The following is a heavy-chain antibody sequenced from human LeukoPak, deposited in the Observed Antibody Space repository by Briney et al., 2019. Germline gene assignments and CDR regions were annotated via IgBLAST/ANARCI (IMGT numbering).Heavy chain of an antibody. J-gene: IGHJ4*02. CDR2: IIPIFGTA. V-gene: IGHV1-69*13. CDR3: ARDQRPDCSGGSCYPFFDY. CDR1: GGTFSSYA. Sequence: GASVKASCKTSGGTFSSYAISWVRQAPGHGLEWRGGIIPIFGTANYAQKFQGRVTITADESTSTAYMELSSLRSEDTPVYHCARDQRPDCSGGSCYPFFDYWGQGTLVTVSS. D-gene: IGHD2-15*01.